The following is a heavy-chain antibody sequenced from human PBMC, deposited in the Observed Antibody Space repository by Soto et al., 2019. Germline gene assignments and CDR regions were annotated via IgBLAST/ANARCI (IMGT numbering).Heavy chain of an antibody. CDR1: GDSISGTNW. J-gene: IGHJ4*02. CDR2: IYHSGST. V-gene: IGHV4-4*02. CDR3: ARLLPPSFYFDF. Sequence: QVQLQESGPGLVKPSGTLSLTCAVSGDSISGTNWWSWVRQPPGEGLEWIGEIYHSGSTNYNPSLKSRVTCSVDKSKNQFSLNLNSVTAADTAVYYCARLLPPSFYFDFWGQGALVTVSS. D-gene: IGHD2-15*01.